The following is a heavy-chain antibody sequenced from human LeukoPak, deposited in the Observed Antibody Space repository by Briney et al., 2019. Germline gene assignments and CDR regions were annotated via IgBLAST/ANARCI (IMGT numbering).Heavy chain of an antibody. CDR1: GFTFSSYW. Sequence: GVLLRLCCAASGFTFSSYWMSWVRQAPGKGLELVANIKQDGSEKYYVDSVKGRFTISRDNAKNSLYLKMNSLRAEDTAVYYCARAGSSGYSFDYWGQGTLVTVSS. D-gene: IGHD3-22*01. J-gene: IGHJ4*02. CDR2: IKQDGSEK. V-gene: IGHV3-7*01. CDR3: ARAGSSGYSFDY.